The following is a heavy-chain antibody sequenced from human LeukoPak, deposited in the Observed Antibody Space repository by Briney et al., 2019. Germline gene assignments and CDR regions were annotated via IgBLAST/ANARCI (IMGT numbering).Heavy chain of an antibody. J-gene: IGHJ3*02. Sequence: SETLSLTCTVSGGSISSYYWSWIRQPPGKGLEWIGYIYYSGSTNYNPSLKSRVTISVGTSKNQFSLKLSSVTAADTDVYSCARVGSLGHIVVVMNAFDIWGQGTMVTVSS. CDR2: IYYSGST. CDR1: GGSISSYY. V-gene: IGHV4-59*01. CDR3: ARVGSLGHIVVVMNAFDI. D-gene: IGHD2-21*01.